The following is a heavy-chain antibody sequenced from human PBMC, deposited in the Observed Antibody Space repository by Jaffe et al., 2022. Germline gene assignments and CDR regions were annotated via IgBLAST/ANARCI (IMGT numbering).Heavy chain of an antibody. Sequence: EVQLVESGGGLVQPGRSLRLSCAASGFTFDDYAMHWVRQAPGKGLEWVSGISWNSGSIGYADSVKGRFTISRDNAKNSLYLQMNSLRAEDTALYYCAKDYPGGYWGQGTLVTVSS. CDR1: GFTFDDYA. J-gene: IGHJ4*02. V-gene: IGHV3-9*01. CDR3: AKDYPGGY. CDR2: ISWNSGSI.